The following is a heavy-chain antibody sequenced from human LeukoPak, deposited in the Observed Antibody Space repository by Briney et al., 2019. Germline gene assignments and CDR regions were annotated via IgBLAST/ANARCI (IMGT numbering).Heavy chain of an antibody. CDR1: GFTFSSYA. D-gene: IGHD2-15*01. Sequence: GSLRLSCAASGFTFSSYAMSWVRQAPGMGLEWVSAISGSGGSTYYADSVKGRFTISRDNSKNTLYLQMNSLRAEDTAVYYCAKELGYCSGGSCYPGSWGQGTLVTVSS. J-gene: IGHJ4*02. CDR2: ISGSGGST. CDR3: AKELGYCSGGSCYPGS. V-gene: IGHV3-23*01.